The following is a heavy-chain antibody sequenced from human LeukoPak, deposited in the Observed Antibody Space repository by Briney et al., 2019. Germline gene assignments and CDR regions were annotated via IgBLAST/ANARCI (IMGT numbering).Heavy chain of an antibody. Sequence: SGGSLRLSCAASGFTFSSYGMHWVRQAPGKGLEWVAVIWYDGSNKYYADSVKGRFTISRDNSKNTLYLQMNSLRAEDTAVYYCARAGRGKQLAEYYYYGMDVWGQGTTVTVSS. V-gene: IGHV3-33*01. CDR2: IWYDGSNK. CDR1: GFTFSSYG. J-gene: IGHJ6*02. CDR3: ARAGRGKQLAEYYYYGMDV. D-gene: IGHD6-13*01.